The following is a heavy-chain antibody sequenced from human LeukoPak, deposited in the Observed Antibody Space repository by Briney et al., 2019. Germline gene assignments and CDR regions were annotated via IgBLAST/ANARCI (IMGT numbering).Heavy chain of an antibody. V-gene: IGHV4-59*06. Sequence: SETLSLTCTVPGGSISSYYWSWIRQPPGKGLERIGHIYYSGSTYYNPSLKSRVTISVDTSKNQFSLKLSSVTAADTAVYYCARASPYYYDSSGYYYFDYWGQGTLVTVSS. CDR3: ARASPYYYDSSGYYYFDY. J-gene: IGHJ4*02. D-gene: IGHD3-22*01. CDR2: IYYSGST. CDR1: GGSISSYY.